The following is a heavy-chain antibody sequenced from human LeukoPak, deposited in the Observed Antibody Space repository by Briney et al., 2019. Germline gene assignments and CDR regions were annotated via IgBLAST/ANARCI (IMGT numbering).Heavy chain of an antibody. CDR3: ARSITATGH. D-gene: IGHD1-1*01. CDR1: GYTFTGYY. CDR2: INPDSGGT. V-gene: IGHV1-2*02. J-gene: IGHJ4*02. Sequence: ASLKVSCKASGYTFTGYYIHWARQAPGQGLEWMGYINPDSGGTNYAQKFQGRVTMTRDTSISTAYMELSGLTSDDTAVYYCARSITATGHWGQGTLVTVSS.